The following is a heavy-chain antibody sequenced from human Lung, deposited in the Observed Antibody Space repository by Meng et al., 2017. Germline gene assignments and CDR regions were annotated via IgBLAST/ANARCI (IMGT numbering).Heavy chain of an antibody. J-gene: IGHJ4*02. V-gene: IGHV1-2*06. CDR2: INPNSGDT. CDR3: ARGPGAVRSPYYFDY. D-gene: IGHD2-15*01. Sequence: QGQLVQSGAEGKKPGAAGKVTGKAAGYSFTGYYMHWVRQGPGQGLEWMGRINPNSGDTRYAQKFQGRVTMTRDTAISTAYMELSSLIFDDTAVYYCARGPGAVRSPYYFDYWGQGTLVTVSS. CDR1: GYSFTGYY.